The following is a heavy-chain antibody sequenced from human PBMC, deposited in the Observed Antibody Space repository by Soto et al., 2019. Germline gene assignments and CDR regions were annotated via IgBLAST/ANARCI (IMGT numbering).Heavy chain of an antibody. CDR3: AGHCQGRAADAFDI. V-gene: IGHV4-59*08. CDR2: IYYSGST. Sequence: PSETLPITCTDSGCSISSYYWSWIRQPPGKGLEWIGYIYYSGSTNYNPSLKSRVTISVDTSKNQFSLKLSSVTAADTAVYYCAGHCQGRAADAFDIWGQGTMVTVSS. CDR1: GCSISSYY. D-gene: IGHD2-15*01. J-gene: IGHJ3*02.